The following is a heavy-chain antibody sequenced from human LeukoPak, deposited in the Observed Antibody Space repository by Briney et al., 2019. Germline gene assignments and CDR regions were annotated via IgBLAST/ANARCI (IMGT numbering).Heavy chain of an antibody. V-gene: IGHV3-64D*09. J-gene: IGHJ4*02. Sequence: GGSLRLSCSGSGFTFSGYGMHWVRQAPGRGLEYVSAISGYGDSTYYADAVKGRFSISRDNSKNMLYLQMSCVRAEGTAVYYCVRVTRWDGGYYCDYWGQGTLVTVSS. CDR1: GFTFSGYG. CDR3: VRVTRWDGGYYCDY. CDR2: ISGYGDST. D-gene: IGHD5-24*01.